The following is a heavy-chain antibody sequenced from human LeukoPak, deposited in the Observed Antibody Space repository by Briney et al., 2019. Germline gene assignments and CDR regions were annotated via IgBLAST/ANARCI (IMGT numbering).Heavy chain of an antibody. CDR1: GFTFSSYS. J-gene: IGHJ3*02. CDR3: ARFPLGGSSWYPDAFDI. CDR2: ISSSSSYI. D-gene: IGHD6-13*01. V-gene: IGHV3-21*01. Sequence: PGGCLRLSCAASGFTFSSYSMSWVRQAPGKGLEWVSSISSSSSYIYYADSVKGRFTISRDNAKNSLYLQMNSLRAEDTAVYYCARFPLGGSSWYPDAFDIWGQGTMVTVSS.